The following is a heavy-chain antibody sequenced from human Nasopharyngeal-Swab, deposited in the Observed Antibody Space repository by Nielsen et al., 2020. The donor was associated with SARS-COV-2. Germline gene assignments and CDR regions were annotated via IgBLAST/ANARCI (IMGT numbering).Heavy chain of an antibody. V-gene: IGHV3-23*01. CDR1: GFTFSSYA. CDR3: AKGRSNRDAFDI. CDR2: ISGSGGST. J-gene: IGHJ3*02. D-gene: IGHD1-14*01. Sequence: GESLKISCAASGFTFSSYAMSWVRQAPGKGLAWVSSISGSGGSTYYADSVKGRFTISRDNSKNTLYLQMNSLRAEDTAVYYCAKGRSNRDAFDIWGQGTMVTVSS.